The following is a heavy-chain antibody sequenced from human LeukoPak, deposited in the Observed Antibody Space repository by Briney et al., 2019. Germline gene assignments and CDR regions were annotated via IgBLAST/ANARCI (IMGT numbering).Heavy chain of an antibody. V-gene: IGHV4-38-2*02. CDR2: MYHSGKN. D-gene: IGHD4-17*01. J-gene: IGHJ4*02. CDR1: GYSIISGYY. Sequence: PSETLSLTCNVSGYSIISGYYWGWIRQPPGKGLEWIGSMYHSGKNYYNPSLESRVIISIDTSKNQFSLRLSSVTAADTSVYYCARVSHYGPIIDYWGQGTLVTVSS. CDR3: ARVSHYGPIIDY.